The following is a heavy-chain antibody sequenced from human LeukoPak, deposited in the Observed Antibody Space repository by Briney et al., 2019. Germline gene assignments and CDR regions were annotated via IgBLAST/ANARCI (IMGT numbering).Heavy chain of an antibody. CDR3: ARGPYSSYGGKPTYYYYGMDV. CDR2: IYHSGST. V-gene: IGHV4-30-2*01. CDR1: GGSISSGGYS. J-gene: IGHJ6*02. Sequence: SETLSLTCAVSGGSISSGGYSWSWIRQPPGKGLEWIGYIYHSGSTYYHPSLKSLVTISVDRSKNQFSLKLSSVTAADTAVYYCARGPYSSYGGKPTYYYYGMDVWGQGTTVTVSS. D-gene: IGHD4-23*01.